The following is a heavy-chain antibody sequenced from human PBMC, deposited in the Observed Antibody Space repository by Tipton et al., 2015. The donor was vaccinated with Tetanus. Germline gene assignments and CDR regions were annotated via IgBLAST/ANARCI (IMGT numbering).Heavy chain of an antibody. CDR1: GGSINSGTFY. CDR3: ARGSDIVVVPGVTRADWFDP. Sequence: TLSLTCTVSGGSINSGTFYWDWIRQTPGKGLEWIGNIYYNGNTLQNPSLKSRVTMSLDKSKNQFSLKLTSVTAADTAMYYCARGSDIVVVPGVTRADWFDPWGQGTLVTVSS. D-gene: IGHD2-2*01. CDR2: IYYNGNT. V-gene: IGHV4-39*07. J-gene: IGHJ5*02.